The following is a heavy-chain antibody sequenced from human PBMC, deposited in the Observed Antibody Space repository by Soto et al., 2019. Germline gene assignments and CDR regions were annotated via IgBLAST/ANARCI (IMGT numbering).Heavy chain of an antibody. J-gene: IGHJ6*02. D-gene: IGHD3-22*01. V-gene: IGHV3-30-3*01. CDR3: AREWLQEPRHYYGMDV. CDR2: ISYDGSNK. CDR1: GFTFSSYA. Sequence: QVQLVESGGGVVQPGRSLRLSCAASGFTFSSYAMHWVRQAPGKGLEWVAVISYDGSNKYYADSVKGRFTISRDNSKNTLYLQMNSLRAEDTAVYYCAREWLQEPRHYYGMDVWGQGTTVTVSS.